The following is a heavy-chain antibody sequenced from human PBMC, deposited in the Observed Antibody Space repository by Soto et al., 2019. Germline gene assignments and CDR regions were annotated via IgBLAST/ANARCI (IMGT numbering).Heavy chain of an antibody. J-gene: IGHJ5*02. V-gene: IGHV1-69*12. CDR3: AKNRGPSIGYYPHWFDH. CDR2: IIPIFGTA. Sequence: QVQLVQSGAEVKKPGSSVKVSCKASGGTFSSYAITWVRQAPGQGLEWMGGIIPIFGTANYAQKFQVRVTITADEPTSTAYMELSSLRSEYTAVYYCAKNRGPSIGYYPHWFDHWGQGTLVNVSS. CDR1: GGTFSSYA. D-gene: IGHD3-22*01.